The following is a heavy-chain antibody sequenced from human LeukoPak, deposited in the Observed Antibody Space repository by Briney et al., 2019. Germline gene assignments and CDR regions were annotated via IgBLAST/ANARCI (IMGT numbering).Heavy chain of an antibody. D-gene: IGHD1-26*01. CDR2: MKDDGNEI. Sequence: PGGSLRLSCTASGFTFKNYRTTWVRQAPGKGLEWVASMKDDGNEIQYVDSVKGRFTISRDNAKNSLYLQMNNLRAEDTAVYYCARNRATNDYWGQGTLVTVSS. J-gene: IGHJ4*02. CDR3: ARNRATNDY. V-gene: IGHV3-7*01. CDR1: GFTFKNYR.